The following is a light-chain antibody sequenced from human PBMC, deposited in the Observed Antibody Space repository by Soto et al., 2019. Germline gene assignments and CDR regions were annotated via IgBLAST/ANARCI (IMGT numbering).Light chain of an antibody. CDR3: XQNNKWPPVT. J-gene: IGKJ4*01. CDR2: GAS. V-gene: IGKV3-15*01. CDR1: QTISND. Sequence: EVVMTQSPATVSVSPGEGVTLSCRASQTISNDLAWYQQKPGQAPRLLIYGASTRATGVPARFSGGGSGTEFTLTISSLQSEDFAFYYCXQNNKWPPVTFGGGTKVEIK.